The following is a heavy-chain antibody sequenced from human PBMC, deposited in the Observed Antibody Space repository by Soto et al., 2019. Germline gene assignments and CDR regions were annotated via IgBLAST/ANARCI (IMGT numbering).Heavy chain of an antibody. V-gene: IGHV1-69*05. J-gene: IGHJ6*02. Sequence: QVQMEQSGAEVKKPGSSVKVSCKASGGTFRNSAISWVRQAPGHGLEWMGGIMPIFRTPAYAQKFQGRVSITPDAPTNPAYMELTAMQSNHTAVHYCERDNERPQLGGNYYYNLTLGGESTTVT. CDR1: GGTFRNSA. CDR2: IMPIFRTP. CDR3: ERDNERPQLGGNYYYNLTL. D-gene: IGHD1-1*01.